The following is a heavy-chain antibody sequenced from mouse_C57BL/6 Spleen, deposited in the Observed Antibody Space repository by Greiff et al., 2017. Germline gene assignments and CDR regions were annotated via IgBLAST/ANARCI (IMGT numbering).Heavy chain of an antibody. Sequence: EVKLVESGEGLVKPGGSLKLSCAASGFTFSSYAMSWVRQTPEKRLEWVAYISSGGDYIYYADTVKGRFTISRDNARNTLYLQMSSLKSEDTAMYYCTRDGLRTDYFDYWGQGTTLTVSS. CDR2: ISSGGDYI. J-gene: IGHJ2*01. D-gene: IGHD1-1*01. CDR3: TRDGLRTDYFDY. V-gene: IGHV5-9-1*02. CDR1: GFTFSSYA.